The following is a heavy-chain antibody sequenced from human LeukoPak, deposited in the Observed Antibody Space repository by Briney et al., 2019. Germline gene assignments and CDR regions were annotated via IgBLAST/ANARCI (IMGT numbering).Heavy chain of an antibody. CDR3: ARAIPPPHCTTITCFKPFDY. V-gene: IGHV1-8*03. D-gene: IGHD2-2*01. CDR2: TNPNSGNT. J-gene: IGHJ4*02. CDR1: GYTSPSYD. Sequence: ASVKVSCEASGYTSPSYDINWVRQATGQGLEWMGWTNPNSGNTGYAQKFQGRVTFTRNTSISTAYMDLSSLRSEDTAVYYCARAIPPPHCTTITCFKPFDYWGQGTLVTVSS.